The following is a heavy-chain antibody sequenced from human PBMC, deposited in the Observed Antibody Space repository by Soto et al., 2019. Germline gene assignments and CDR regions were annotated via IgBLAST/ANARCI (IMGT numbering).Heavy chain of an antibody. CDR2: FYDSGTS. J-gene: IGHJ6*02. Sequence: QVQLQESGPGLVKPSQTLSLTCTVSGDSISDVDYYWSWVRQTPREGLEWIGAFYDSGTSYYSPSLKSRMTISVDSSKNQCSLTLTSVTAADTAVYYCARGTRDYFDTTGPGYGMDVWGQGTTVTVSS. V-gene: IGHV4-30-4*01. D-gene: IGHD3-22*01. CDR3: ARGTRDYFDTTGPGYGMDV. CDR1: GDSISDVDYY.